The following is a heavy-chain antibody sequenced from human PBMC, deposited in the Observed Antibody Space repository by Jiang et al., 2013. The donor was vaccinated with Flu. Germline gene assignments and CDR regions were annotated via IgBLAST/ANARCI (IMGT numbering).Heavy chain of an antibody. J-gene: IGHJ4*02. CDR3: AKKDYYFNY. Sequence: QLLESGGGLVQPGGSLRLSCAASGFTFSSYAMSWVRQAPGKGLEWVSTISSSGGTTYYSNSVKGRFTISRDNSKNTLSLEMNSLRAEDTAIYYCAKKDYYFNYWGQGTLVTVSS. D-gene: IGHD3/OR15-3a*01. CDR1: GFTFSSYA. CDR2: ISSSGGTT. V-gene: IGHV3-23*01.